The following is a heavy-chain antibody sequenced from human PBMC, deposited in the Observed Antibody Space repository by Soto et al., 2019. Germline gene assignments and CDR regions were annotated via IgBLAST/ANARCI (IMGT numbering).Heavy chain of an antibody. CDR1: GFTFSSYS. D-gene: IGHD3-3*01. Sequence: EVQLVESGGGLVKPGGSLRLSCAASGFTFSSYSMNWVRQAPGKGLEWVSSISSSSSYIYYADSVKGRFTISRDNAKNSLYLQRNSLRAEDRAVYYCARELRFLGWHHREFDNGGQGTLVTVSS. CDR2: ISSSSSYI. J-gene: IGHJ4*02. CDR3: ARELRFLGWHHREFDN. V-gene: IGHV3-21*06.